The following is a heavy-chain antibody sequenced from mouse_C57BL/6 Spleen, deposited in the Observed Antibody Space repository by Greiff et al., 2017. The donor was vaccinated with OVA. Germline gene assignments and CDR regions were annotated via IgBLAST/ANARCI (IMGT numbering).Heavy chain of an antibody. V-gene: IGHV1-82*01. CDR3: ARHDGDWYFDV. J-gene: IGHJ1*03. CDR2: IYPGDGDT. CDR1: GYAFSSSW. D-gene: IGHD2-3*01. Sequence: QVQLQQSGPELVKPGASVKISCKASGYAFSSSWMNWVKQRPGKGLEWIGRIYPGDGDTNYNGKFKGKATLTADKSSSTAYMQLSSLTSEDSAVYFCARHDGDWYFDVWGTGTTVTVSS.